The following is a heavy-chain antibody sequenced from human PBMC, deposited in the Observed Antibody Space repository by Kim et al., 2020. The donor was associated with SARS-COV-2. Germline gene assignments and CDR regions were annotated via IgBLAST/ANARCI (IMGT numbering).Heavy chain of an antibody. V-gene: IGHV4-59*01. CDR2: IYYSGST. J-gene: IGHJ6*01. D-gene: IGHD3-3*01. CDR1: GGSISSYY. CDR3: ARGYDFWSGYYPYYYYGM. Sequence: SETLSLTCTVSGGSISSYYWSWIRQPPGKGLEWIGYIYYSGSTNYNPSLKSRVTISVDTSKNQFSLKLSSVTAADTAVYYCARGYDFWSGYYPYYYYGM.